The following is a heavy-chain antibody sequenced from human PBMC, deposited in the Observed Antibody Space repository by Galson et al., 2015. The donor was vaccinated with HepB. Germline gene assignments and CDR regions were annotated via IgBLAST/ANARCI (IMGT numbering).Heavy chain of an antibody. CDR2: MNSNSGDT. Sequence: SVKVSCKASGYTFTTYDINWVRQATGQGLEWMGWMNSNSGDTGYAQKFQGRVTMTTSTSISTAYMELSSLRSEDTAVYYCVRGPRNWGFDYWGQGTLVTVSS. CDR3: VRGPRNWGFDY. J-gene: IGHJ4*02. V-gene: IGHV1-8*01. CDR1: GYTFTTYD. D-gene: IGHD7-27*01.